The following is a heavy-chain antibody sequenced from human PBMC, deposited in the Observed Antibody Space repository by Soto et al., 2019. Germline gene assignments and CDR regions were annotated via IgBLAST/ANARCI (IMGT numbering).Heavy chain of an antibody. J-gene: IGHJ6*03. Sequence: GGSLRLSCAASGFTFSNAWMSWVRQAPGKGLEWVGRIKSKTDGGTTDYAAPVKGRFTISRDDSKNTLYLQMNSLKTEDTAVYYCITPPPTGTMWYYYYYMDVWGKGTTVTVSS. V-gene: IGHV3-15*01. D-gene: IGHD1-7*01. CDR3: ITPPPTGTMWYYYYYMDV. CDR2: IKSKTDGGTT. CDR1: GFTFSNAW.